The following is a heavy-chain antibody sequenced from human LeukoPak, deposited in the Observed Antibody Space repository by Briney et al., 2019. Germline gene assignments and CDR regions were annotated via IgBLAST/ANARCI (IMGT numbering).Heavy chain of an antibody. CDR3: TTVTFCGGESSCVFDY. D-gene: IGHD2-21*01. V-gene: IGHV3-23*01. CDR2: IGGSGETT. CDR1: GFTFSSYG. Sequence: PGGTVRLSCAASGFTFSSYGMSWVRPAPGKGLEWVSGIGGSGETTFYADSVKGRFTISRDNSKNTLFLQMNSLRTEDTAVYYCTTVTFCGGESSCVFDYWGQGTLVTVSS. J-gene: IGHJ4*02.